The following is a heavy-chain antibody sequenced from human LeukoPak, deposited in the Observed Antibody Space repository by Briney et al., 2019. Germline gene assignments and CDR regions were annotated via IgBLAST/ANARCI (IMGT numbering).Heavy chain of an antibody. J-gene: IGHJ4*02. Sequence: GASVKVSCEASGYTFTGYYMHWVRPAPGQGLEWMGWSNPNSHSTSDAQKFQGRVTMTRDTSISTADMELSRLRADDTAVYYCARALKRSGGRCYLGYWGQGTLVTVSS. CDR3: ARALKRSGGRCYLGY. CDR1: GYTFTGYY. V-gene: IGHV1-2*02. D-gene: IGHD2-15*01. CDR2: SNPNSHST.